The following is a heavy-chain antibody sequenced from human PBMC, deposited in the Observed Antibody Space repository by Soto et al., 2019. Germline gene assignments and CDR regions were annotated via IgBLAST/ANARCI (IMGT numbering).Heavy chain of an antibody. CDR1: GLTFSSYA. CDR3: AKRNGSGQRANWFDP. J-gene: IGHJ5*02. V-gene: IGHV3-23*01. D-gene: IGHD3-10*01. CDR2: ISGTESNT. Sequence: GGSLRLTCAASGLTFSSYAMTWVRQAPGKGLEWASGISGTESNTYYSDSVKGRVTISRDRCKNTLYLQMNNLRVEDTAVYYWAKRNGSGQRANWFDPWGQGTLVPSPQ.